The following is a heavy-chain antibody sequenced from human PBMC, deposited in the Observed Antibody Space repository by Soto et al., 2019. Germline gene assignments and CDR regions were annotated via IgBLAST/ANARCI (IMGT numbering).Heavy chain of an antibody. CDR3: ARGLEYSGYDPPFDY. D-gene: IGHD5-12*01. CDR2: ISAYNGNT. V-gene: IGHV1-18*01. Sequence: GASVKVSCKASGYTFTSYGISWVRQAPGQGLEWMGWISAYNGNTNYAQKLQGRVTMTTDTSTSTAYMELRSLRSDDTAVYYCARGLEYSGYDPPFDYWGQGTLVTVSS. CDR1: GYTFTSYG. J-gene: IGHJ4*02.